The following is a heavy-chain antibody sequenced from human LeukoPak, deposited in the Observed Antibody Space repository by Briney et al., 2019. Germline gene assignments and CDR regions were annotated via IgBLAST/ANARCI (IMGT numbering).Heavy chain of an antibody. CDR1: GFTFSSYS. Sequence: GGSLRLSCAASGFTFSSYSMNWVRQAPEKGLEWVSSTSSSSSYIYYADSVKGRFTISRDNAKNSLYLQMNSLRAEDTAVYYCARVGRVGATDAFDIWGQGTMVTVSS. J-gene: IGHJ3*02. V-gene: IGHV3-21*01. D-gene: IGHD1-26*01. CDR2: TSSSSSYI. CDR3: ARVGRVGATDAFDI.